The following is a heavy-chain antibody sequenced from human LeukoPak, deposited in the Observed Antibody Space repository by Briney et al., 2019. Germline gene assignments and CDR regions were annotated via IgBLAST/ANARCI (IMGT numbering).Heavy chain of an antibody. CDR1: GGSISSGDYY. CDR3: ARRFLWFGESSGTFDY. J-gene: IGHJ4*02. CDR2: IYESGDT. Sequence: SQTLSLTCTVSGGSISSGDYYWSWIRQPPGKGLEWIGYIYESGDTHYNPSLKSRVIIPVDTSKNQFSLKLSSVTAADTAVYYCARRFLWFGESSGTFDYWGQGTLVTVSS. V-gene: IGHV4-30-4*01. D-gene: IGHD3-10*01.